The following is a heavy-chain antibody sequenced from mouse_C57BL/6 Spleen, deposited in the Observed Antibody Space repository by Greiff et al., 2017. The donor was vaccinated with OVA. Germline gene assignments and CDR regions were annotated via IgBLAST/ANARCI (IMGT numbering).Heavy chain of an antibody. CDR1: GFTFSSYA. Sequence: EVQRVESGEGLVKPGGSLKLSCAASGFTFSSYAMSWVRQTPEKRLEWVAYISSGGDYIYYADTVKGRFTISSDNARNTLYLQMSSLKSEDTARYYCTRDPDDGYYFACFAYWGQGTLVTVSA. CDR3: TRDPDDGYYFACFAY. D-gene: IGHD2-3*01. V-gene: IGHV5-9-1*02. CDR2: ISSGGDYI. J-gene: IGHJ3*01.